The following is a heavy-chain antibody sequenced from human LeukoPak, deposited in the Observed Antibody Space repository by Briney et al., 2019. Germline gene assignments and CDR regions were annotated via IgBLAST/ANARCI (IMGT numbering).Heavy chain of an antibody. J-gene: IGHJ4*02. V-gene: IGHV3-23*01. CDR2: ISGSGVST. CDR1: GFTFNIYA. Sequence: GGSQRLSCAASGFTFNIYAMNWVRQAPGKGLEWVAAISGSGVSTRDADSVKGRFTISRDNSKNTLYLQMSSLRAEDTAVYYCAKDHMSSPVTYGYSFDSWGQGTLVTVSS. CDR3: AKDHMSSPVTYGYSFDS. D-gene: IGHD5-18*01.